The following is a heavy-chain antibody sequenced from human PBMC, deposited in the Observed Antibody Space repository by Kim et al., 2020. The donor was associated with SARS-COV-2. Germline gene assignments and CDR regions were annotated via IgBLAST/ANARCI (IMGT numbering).Heavy chain of an antibody. Sequence: GGSLRLSCAASGFTFSSYSMNWVRQAPGKGLEWVSSISSSSSYRYYADSVKGRFTISRDNAKNSLYLQMNSLRAEDTAVYYCARDRYYYDSSGYYNPFDYWGQGTLVTVSS. J-gene: IGHJ4*02. V-gene: IGHV3-21*01. CDR3: ARDRYYYDSSGYYNPFDY. CDR2: ISSSSSYR. D-gene: IGHD3-22*01. CDR1: GFTFSSYS.